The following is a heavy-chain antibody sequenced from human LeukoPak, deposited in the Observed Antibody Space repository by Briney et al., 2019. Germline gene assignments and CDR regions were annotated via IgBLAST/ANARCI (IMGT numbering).Heavy chain of an antibody. CDR3: ASSYYDFWSGYSLGAFDI. Sequence: PSETLSLTCTVSGGSISSSSYYWGWIRQPPGKGLEWIGSIYYSGSTYYNPSLKSRVTISVDTSKNQFSLKLSSVTAADTAVYYCASSYYDFWSGYSLGAFDIWGQGTMVTVSS. J-gene: IGHJ3*02. V-gene: IGHV4-39*01. CDR1: GGSISSSSYY. CDR2: IYYSGST. D-gene: IGHD3-3*01.